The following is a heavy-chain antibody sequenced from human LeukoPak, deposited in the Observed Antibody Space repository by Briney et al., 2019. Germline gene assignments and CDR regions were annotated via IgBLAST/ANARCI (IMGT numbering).Heavy chain of an antibody. V-gene: IGHV3-7*03. CDR2: IKQDAGEK. CDR3: ARGMTVAANWFDT. D-gene: IGHD6-19*01. J-gene: IGHJ5*02. CDR1: EFTFSSYW. Sequence: AGGSLRLSCAASEFTFSSYWMNWVRQAPGKGPEWVANIKQDAGEKYYVDSVKGRFTISRDNSKNSLYLQMNSLRVEDTAIYYCARGMTVAANWFDTWGQGTLVTVSS.